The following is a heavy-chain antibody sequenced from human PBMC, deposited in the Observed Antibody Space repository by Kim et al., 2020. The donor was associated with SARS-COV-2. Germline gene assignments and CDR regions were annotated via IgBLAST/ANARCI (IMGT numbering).Heavy chain of an antibody. Sequence: GGSLRLSCAASGFTFTNYWMTWVRQAPGRGLEGVANINQDGSTKYYVDSLKGRFTVSRDNAKNSLYLQMTSLRVEDTAVYYCARIGYSSSSLDYWGQG. CDR1: GFTFTNYW. D-gene: IGHD6-6*01. V-gene: IGHV3-7*01. J-gene: IGHJ4*02. CDR2: INQDGSTK. CDR3: ARIGYSSSSLDY.